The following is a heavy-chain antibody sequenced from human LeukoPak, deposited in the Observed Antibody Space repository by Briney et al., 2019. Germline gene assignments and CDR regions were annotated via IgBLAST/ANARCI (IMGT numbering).Heavy chain of an antibody. Sequence: GGSLRLSCTASGFTFGDYAMSWVRQAPGKGLEWVGFIRSKAYGGTTEYAASVKGRFTISRDDSKSIAYLQMNSLKTEDTAVYYCTRDREWELRGGYWGQGTLVTVSS. CDR2: IRSKAYGGTT. J-gene: IGHJ4*02. V-gene: IGHV3-49*04. CDR1: GFTFGDYA. D-gene: IGHD1-26*01. CDR3: TRDREWELRGGY.